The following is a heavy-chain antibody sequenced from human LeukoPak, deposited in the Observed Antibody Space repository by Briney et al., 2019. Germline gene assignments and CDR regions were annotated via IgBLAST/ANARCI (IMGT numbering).Heavy chain of an antibody. CDR2: IYYTGSI. D-gene: IGHD3-22*01. CDR1: GSSIASLNW. J-gene: IGHJ5*02. CDR3: ARGLTYYYDSSGFQKGFDP. Sequence: SDTLSLTCSVSGSSIASLNWWGWIRQPPGKGLEWIGYIYYTGSIYYNPSLKSRVTMSVDTSKNQFSLRLSSVTAVDTAVYCCARGLTYYYDSSGFQKGFDPWGQGTLVTVSS. V-gene: IGHV4-28*05.